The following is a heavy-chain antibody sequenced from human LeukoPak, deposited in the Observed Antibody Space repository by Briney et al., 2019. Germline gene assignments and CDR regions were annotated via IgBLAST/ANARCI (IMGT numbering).Heavy chain of an antibody. CDR2: ISTSGADT. Sequence: GGSLRLSCEASGYNFNNYDMIWVRQDSGQGLESVSKISTSGADTVYAESVRGRFTISRDNSKNTLDLQMNSLRVEVSAVYYCARKNLDYLNNPDYWGQGTLVTVSP. CDR1: GYNFNNYD. J-gene: IGHJ4*02. V-gene: IGHV3-23*01. D-gene: IGHD3/OR15-3a*01. CDR3: ARKNLDYLNNPDY.